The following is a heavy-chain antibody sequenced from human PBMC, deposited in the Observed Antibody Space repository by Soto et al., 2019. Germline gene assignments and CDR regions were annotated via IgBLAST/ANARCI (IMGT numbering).Heavy chain of an antibody. CDR2: TYYRSKWSK. Sequence: QVQLQQSGPGLVKPSQTLSLTCAISGASVYSNSAAWNWIRQTPSRRLEWLGRTYYRSKWSKDYALSMKSRISINPDTSTNQSSLHLNSVTPEDTAVYYCARGHSGYFYYWGQGTLVTVSS. CDR1: GASVYSNSAA. CDR3: ARGHSGYFYY. J-gene: IGHJ4*02. V-gene: IGHV6-1*01.